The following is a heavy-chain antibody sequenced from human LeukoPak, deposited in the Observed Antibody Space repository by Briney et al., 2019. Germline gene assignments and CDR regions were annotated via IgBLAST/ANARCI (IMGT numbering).Heavy chain of an antibody. J-gene: IGHJ4*02. CDR1: GYTFTGYY. Sequence: ASVKVSCKASGYTFTGYYMHWVRQAPGQGLEWMGWINPNSGGTNYAQKFQGRVTMTRDTSISTAYMELSRLTSDDTAVYYCAKDAIVRDYSNSDYWGQGTLVTVSS. V-gene: IGHV1-2*02. CDR2: INPNSGGT. D-gene: IGHD4-11*01. CDR3: AKDAIVRDYSNSDY.